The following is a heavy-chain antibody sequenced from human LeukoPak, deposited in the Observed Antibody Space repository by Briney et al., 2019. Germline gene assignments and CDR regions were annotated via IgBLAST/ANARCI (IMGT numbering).Heavy chain of an antibody. V-gene: IGHV3-30*18. CDR1: GFTFSSYG. Sequence: GGSLRLSCAASGFTFSSYGMHWVRQAPGKGLEWVAVISYDGSNKNYADSVKGRFTISRDNSKNKLYLQMNSLRAEDTAVYYCAKDAAAGAAGSSYYYGMDVWGQGTTVTVSS. D-gene: IGHD3-10*01. CDR2: ISYDGSNK. CDR3: AKDAAAGAAGSSYYYGMDV. J-gene: IGHJ6*02.